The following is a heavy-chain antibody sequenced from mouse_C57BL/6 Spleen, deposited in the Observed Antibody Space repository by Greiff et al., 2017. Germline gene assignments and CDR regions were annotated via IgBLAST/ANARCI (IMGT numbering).Heavy chain of an antibody. V-gene: IGHV8-8*01. CDR1: GFSLSTFGMG. CDR2: IWWDDDT. D-gene: IGHD1-1*01. CDR3: ARIESDSTVVAKGVYFDY. Sequence: VKLMESGPGILQPSQTLSLTCSFSGFSLSTFGMGVGRIRQPSGKGLEWLAHIWWDDDTYYNPALKSRLTISKDTAKNQVILKIANVDNVDTATYYCARIESDSTVVAKGVYFDYWGQGTTLTVSS. J-gene: IGHJ2*01.